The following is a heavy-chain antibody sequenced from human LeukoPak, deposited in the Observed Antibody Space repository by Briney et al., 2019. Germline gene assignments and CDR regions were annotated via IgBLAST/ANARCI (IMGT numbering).Heavy chain of an antibody. CDR3: AREAVANDAFDI. V-gene: IGHV3-7*01. CDR2: IKQDGSEK. Sequence: PGGSLRLSCAASGFTFSSYWMSWVRQAPGRGLEWVDNIKQDGSEKYYVDSVKGRFTISRDNAKNSLYLQMNSLRAEDTAVYYCAREAVANDAFDIWGQGTMVTVYS. J-gene: IGHJ3*02. CDR1: GFTFSSYW. D-gene: IGHD6-19*01.